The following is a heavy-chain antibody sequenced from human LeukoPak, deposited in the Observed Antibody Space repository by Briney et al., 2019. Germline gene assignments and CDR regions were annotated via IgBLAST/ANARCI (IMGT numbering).Heavy chain of an antibody. J-gene: IGHJ4*02. CDR3: GREVPGGTTSLDC. V-gene: IGHV3-21*01. CDR2: ISSRSSYI. D-gene: IGHD1-26*01. Sequence: GGSLRLSCAASGFTFSSYNMKWVRQAPGKGLEWVSSISSRSSYIFYADSVKGRFTISRDNAKKSLYLQMNSLRAEDTAVYYCGREVPGGTTSLDCWGQGTLVTVSS. CDR1: GFTFSSYN.